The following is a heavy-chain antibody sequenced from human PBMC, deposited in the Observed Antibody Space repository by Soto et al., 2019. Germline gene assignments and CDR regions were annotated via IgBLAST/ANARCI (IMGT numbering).Heavy chain of an antibody. CDR1: GFTFSSYA. Sequence: GGSLRLSCSASGFTFSSYAMNWVRQAPGKGLQYVSAISSNGGTTYYADSVKGRFTISRDNSKNTVYLQMSSLRDEDTAVYYCVSVKGSFHYWGQGTLVTVSP. J-gene: IGHJ4*02. CDR3: VSVKGSFHY. CDR2: ISSNGGTT. V-gene: IGHV3-64D*08.